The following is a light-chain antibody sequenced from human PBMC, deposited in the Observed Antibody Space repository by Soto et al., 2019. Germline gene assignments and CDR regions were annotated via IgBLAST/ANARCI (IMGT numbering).Light chain of an antibody. CDR1: QTISSW. CDR3: QHYNSYSEA. CDR2: KAS. J-gene: IGKJ1*01. Sequence: DIRLTQSPSFLSGSVGDRVTITCRASQTISSWLAWYQQKPGKAPKLLIYKASTLKSGVPSRFSGSGSGTEFTLTISSLQPDDFATYYCQHYNSYSEAFGQGTKVDIK. V-gene: IGKV1-5*03.